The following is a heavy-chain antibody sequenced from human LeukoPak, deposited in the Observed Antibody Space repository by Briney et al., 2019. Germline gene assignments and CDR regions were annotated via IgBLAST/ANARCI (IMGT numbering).Heavy chain of an antibody. CDR3: ARGKPLYSSGWYYYFDY. D-gene: IGHD6-19*01. J-gene: IGHJ4*02. CDR1: GGSISSYY. Sequence: ASVTLSLTCTVSGGSISSYYWSWIRQPPGKGLEWIGYIYYSGSTNYNPSLKSRVTISVDTSKNQFSLKLSSMTAADTAVYYCARGKPLYSSGWYYYFDYWGQGTLVTVSS. V-gene: IGHV4-59*01. CDR2: IYYSGST.